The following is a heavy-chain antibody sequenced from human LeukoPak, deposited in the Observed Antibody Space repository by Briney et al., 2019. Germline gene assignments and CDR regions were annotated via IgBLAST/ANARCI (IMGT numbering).Heavy chain of an antibody. V-gene: IGHV4-4*07. CDR2: IYTSGSI. D-gene: IGHD4-17*01. CDR3: ARDGDHHYFDY. Sequence: PSETLSLTCTVSGGSISSYYLSWIRQPAGKGLEWIGRIYTSGSINYNPSLKSRVTMSVDTSKNHFSLKLSSLTAADTAVYYCARDGDHHYFDYWGQGTLVTVSS. J-gene: IGHJ4*02. CDR1: GGSISSYY.